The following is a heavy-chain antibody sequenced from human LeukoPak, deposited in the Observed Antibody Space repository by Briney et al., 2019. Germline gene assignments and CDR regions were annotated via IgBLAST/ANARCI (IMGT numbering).Heavy chain of an antibody. CDR2: ISGNAGST. CDR3: ARATGDRYFDY. V-gene: IGHV3-23*01. Sequence: GGSLRLSCAASGFTLSSYAMSRVRQAPGKGLEWVSLISGNAGSTYYADSVKGRFTISRDNAKNTLYLQMNSLRAEDTAVYYCARATGDRYFDYWGQGTLVTVSS. CDR1: GFTLSSYA. J-gene: IGHJ4*02. D-gene: IGHD7-27*01.